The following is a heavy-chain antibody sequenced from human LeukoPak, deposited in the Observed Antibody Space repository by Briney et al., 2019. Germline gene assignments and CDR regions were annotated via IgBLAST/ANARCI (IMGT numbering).Heavy chain of an antibody. D-gene: IGHD3-10*02. V-gene: IGHV3-30*02. Sequence: GGSLRLSCAASRFTFSSYGMHWVRQAPGKGLEWVAYIQYDGSNEQYADSVKGRFTFSRDNAKNSLYLQMNSLRAEDTAVYYCAELGLTMIGGVWGKGTTVTISS. CDR3: AELGLTMIGGV. J-gene: IGHJ6*04. CDR1: RFTFSSYG. CDR2: IQYDGSNE.